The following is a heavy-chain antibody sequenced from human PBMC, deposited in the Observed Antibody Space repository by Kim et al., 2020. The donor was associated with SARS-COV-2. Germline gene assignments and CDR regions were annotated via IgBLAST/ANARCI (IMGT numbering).Heavy chain of an antibody. CDR3: ARQTPNMDSSSWYGFFDY. Sequence: SETLSLTCTVSGGSISSSSYYWGWIRQPPGKGLEWIGSIYYSGSTYYNPSLKSRVTISVDTSKNQFSLKLSSVTAADTAVYYCARQTPNMDSSSWYGFFDYWGQGTLVTVSS. V-gene: IGHV4-39*01. CDR1: GGSISSSSYY. J-gene: IGHJ4*02. CDR2: IYYSGST. D-gene: IGHD6-13*01.